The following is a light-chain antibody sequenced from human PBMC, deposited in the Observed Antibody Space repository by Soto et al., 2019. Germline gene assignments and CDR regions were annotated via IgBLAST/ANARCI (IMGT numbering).Light chain of an antibody. Sequence: DIQMTQSPSTLSASIGDRVIITCRASQSISNWLAWYQQRPGKAPKVLIYDASSLESGVPSRFSGSGSGTEFTLTISCLQPDDFATYYCQQYNTYPFTFGPGTKVDFK. J-gene: IGKJ3*01. CDR3: QQYNTYPFT. CDR2: DAS. V-gene: IGKV1-5*01. CDR1: QSISNW.